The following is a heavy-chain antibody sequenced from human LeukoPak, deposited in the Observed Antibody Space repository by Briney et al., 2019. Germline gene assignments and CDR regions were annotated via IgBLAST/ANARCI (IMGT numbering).Heavy chain of an antibody. J-gene: IGHJ4*02. Sequence: SETLSLTCAVSGYSISSGYYWGWIRQPPGKGLEWIGSIYYSGSTYYNPSLKSRVTISVDTSKNQFSLKLSSVTAADTAVYYCARWEVGATMFDYWGQGTLVTVSS. CDR1: GYSISSGYY. CDR3: ARWEVGATMFDY. D-gene: IGHD1-26*01. V-gene: IGHV4-38-2*01. CDR2: IYYSGST.